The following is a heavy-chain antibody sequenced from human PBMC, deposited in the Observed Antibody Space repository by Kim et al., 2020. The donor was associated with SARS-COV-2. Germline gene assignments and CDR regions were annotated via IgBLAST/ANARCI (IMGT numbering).Heavy chain of an antibody. V-gene: IGHV1-18*04. Sequence: ASVKVSCKASGYTFTSYGISWVRQAPGQGLEWMGWISAYNGNTNYAQKLQGRVTMTTDTSTSTAYMELRSLRSDDTAVYYCARVRGWDWLDYYYYGMDVWGQGTTVTVSS. CDR1: GYTFTSYG. J-gene: IGHJ6*02. CDR2: ISAYNGNT. CDR3: ARVRGWDWLDYYYYGMDV. D-gene: IGHD3-9*01.